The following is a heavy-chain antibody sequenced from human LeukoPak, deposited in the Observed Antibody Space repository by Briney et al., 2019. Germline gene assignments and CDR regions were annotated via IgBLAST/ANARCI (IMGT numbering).Heavy chain of an antibody. J-gene: IGHJ4*02. Sequence: GGSLRLSCAASGFTFSSYWMSWVRQAPGKGLECVANIKQDGSEKYYVDSVKGRFTISRDNAKSSLYLQMNSLRAEDTAVYYCAGQNDYGGNCFFEYWGQGTLVTVSS. D-gene: IGHD4-23*01. CDR2: IKQDGSEK. V-gene: IGHV3-7*01. CDR1: GFTFSSYW. CDR3: AGQNDYGGNCFFEY.